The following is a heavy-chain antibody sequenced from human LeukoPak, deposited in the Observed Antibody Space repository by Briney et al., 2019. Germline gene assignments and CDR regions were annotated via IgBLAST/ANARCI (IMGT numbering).Heavy chain of an antibody. V-gene: IGHV4-59*08. CDR3: ATIPVADTV. D-gene: IGHD6-19*01. J-gene: IGHJ4*02. CDR2: IYYSGSTNSGST. CDR1: GGSITGYY. Sequence: KSSETLSLTCTVSGGSITGYYWSWIRQPPGKGLEWIGCIYYSGSTNSGSTNYNPSLKSRVTISVDTSKNQFSLKLNSMTAADTAVYYCATIPVADTVWGQGTLVTVSS.